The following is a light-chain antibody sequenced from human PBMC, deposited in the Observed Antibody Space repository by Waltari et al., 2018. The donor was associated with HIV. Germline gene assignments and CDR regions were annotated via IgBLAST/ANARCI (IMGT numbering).Light chain of an antibody. CDR2: DSS. J-gene: IGKJ4*01. Sequence: VLTQSPATLSLSPGKRATLSCTASQSIGSYLAWYQQKPGQAPRLLIYDSSNRASGIPARFSGSGSGTDFTLTISSLEPEDFAVYYCHQRSNWPLTFGGGTKVEI. CDR1: QSIGSY. CDR3: HQRSNWPLT. V-gene: IGKV3-11*01.